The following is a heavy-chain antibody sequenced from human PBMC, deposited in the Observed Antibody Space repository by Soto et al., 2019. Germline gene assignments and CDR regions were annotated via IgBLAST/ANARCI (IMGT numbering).Heavy chain of an antibody. CDR3: ARNYGGNYPFDY. D-gene: IGHD1-26*01. Sequence: EVHLLESGGGLVQPGGSLRLSCAASGFTFNNYAMTWVRLAPGKGLECVSSISGSGDGTSYADSVKGRFTISRDNSRNTLYLQMNSLRAEDTAVYYCARNYGGNYPFDYWGQGTLVTVSS. CDR1: GFTFNNYA. J-gene: IGHJ4*02. CDR2: ISGSGDGT. V-gene: IGHV3-23*01.